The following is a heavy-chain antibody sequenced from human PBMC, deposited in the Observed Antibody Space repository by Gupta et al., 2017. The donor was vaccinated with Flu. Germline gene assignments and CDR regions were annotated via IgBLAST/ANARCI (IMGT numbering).Heavy chain of an antibody. CDR2: INSNGSST. CDR3: ARDRRTTVTEIDY. J-gene: IGHJ4*02. D-gene: IGHD4-11*01. CDR1: GFSFSSYW. V-gene: IGHV3-74*01. Sequence: EVQLVESGGGLVQPGGSLRLSCAASGFSFSSYWMHWVRQAPGKGLVWVSRINSNGSSTSYADSVKGRFTISRDNAKNTLYLQMNSLRAEDTAVYYCARDRRTTVTEIDYWGQGTLVTVSS.